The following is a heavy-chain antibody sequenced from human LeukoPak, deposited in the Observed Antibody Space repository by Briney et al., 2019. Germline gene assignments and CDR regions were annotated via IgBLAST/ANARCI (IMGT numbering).Heavy chain of an antibody. V-gene: IGHV3-74*01. CDR1: GFTFSSYW. Sequence: PGRSLRLSCAASGFTFSSYWMHWVRQAPGKGLVWVSRINADGSSTTYADSVKGRFTISRDDSKNTLSLQMNSLRVEDTAVYYCARDLAWGAFDYWGQGTLVTVSS. D-gene: IGHD7-27*01. CDR3: ARDLAWGAFDY. J-gene: IGHJ4*02. CDR2: INADGSST.